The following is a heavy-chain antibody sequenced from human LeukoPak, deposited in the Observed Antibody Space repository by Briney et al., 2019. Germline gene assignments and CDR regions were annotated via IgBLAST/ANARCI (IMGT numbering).Heavy chain of an antibody. V-gene: IGHV4-59*01. CDR2: IYYSGST. CDR3: AREYSSSSGRSFDY. CDR1: GGSISSYY. J-gene: IGHJ4*02. Sequence: SETLSLTCTVSGGSISSYYWSWIRQPPGKGLEWIGYIYYSGSTNYNPSLKSRVTISVDTSKNQFSLKLSSVTAADTAVYYCAREYSSSSGRSFDYWGQGTLVTVSS. D-gene: IGHD6-6*01.